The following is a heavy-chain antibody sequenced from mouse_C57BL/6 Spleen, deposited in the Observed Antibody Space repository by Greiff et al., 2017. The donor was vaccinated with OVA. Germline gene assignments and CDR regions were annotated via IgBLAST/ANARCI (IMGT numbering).Heavy chain of an antibody. CDR2: ISNLAYSI. CDR3: ARHDYDGYYGRNAMDY. Sequence: DVHLVESGGGLVQPGGSLKLSCAASGFTFSDYGMAWVRQAPRKGPEWVAFISNLAYSIYYADTVTGRFTISRENAKNTLYLEMSSLRSEDTAMYYCARHDYDGYYGRNAMDYWGQGTSVTVSS. V-gene: IGHV5-15*01. CDR1: GFTFSDYG. D-gene: IGHD2-3*01. J-gene: IGHJ4*01.